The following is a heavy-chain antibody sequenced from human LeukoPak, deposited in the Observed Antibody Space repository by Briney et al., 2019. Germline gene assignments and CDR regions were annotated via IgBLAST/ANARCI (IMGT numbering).Heavy chain of an antibody. V-gene: IGHV3-23*01. CDR2: ISDTGDST. CDR3: AKGRIQTYMAPEY. J-gene: IGHJ4*02. CDR1: AFSFGSFG. D-gene: IGHD5-18*01. Sequence: PGGSLRLSCAGSAFSFGSFGMIWVRQAPGKGLEWVSAISDTGDSTFYADSVKGRFTISRDNSKNTLYLQMNSLRAEDTAVYDCAKGRIQTYMAPEYWGQGTLVSVSS.